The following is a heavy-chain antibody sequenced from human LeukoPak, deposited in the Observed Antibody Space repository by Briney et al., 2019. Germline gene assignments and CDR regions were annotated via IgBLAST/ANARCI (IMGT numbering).Heavy chain of an antibody. CDR1: GYTLSNHA. CDR2: INPSGGST. V-gene: IGHV1-46*01. Sequence: GASVKVSCKGSGYTLSNHAFSWVRQAPGQGLEWMGIINPSGGSTSYAQKFQGRVTMTRDTSTSTVYMELSSPRSEDTAVYYCARYSYGSYWFDPWGQGTLVTVSS. D-gene: IGHD5-18*01. J-gene: IGHJ5*02. CDR3: ARYSYGSYWFDP.